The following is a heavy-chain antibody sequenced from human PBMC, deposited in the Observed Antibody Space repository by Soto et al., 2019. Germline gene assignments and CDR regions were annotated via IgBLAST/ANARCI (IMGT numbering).Heavy chain of an antibody. J-gene: IGHJ6*02. Sequence: PGGSLRLSCAASGFNFNDYGMHWVRQAPGKGLEWVSSISWNSVSIGYADSVKGRFTISRDNAKNSLYLQMNSLRVEDTALYYCAKDMENGYNPYYYYGMDVWGQGXTVTVSS. CDR1: GFNFNDYG. V-gene: IGHV3-9*01. CDR3: AKDMENGYNPYYYYGMDV. CDR2: ISWNSVSI. D-gene: IGHD3-10*01.